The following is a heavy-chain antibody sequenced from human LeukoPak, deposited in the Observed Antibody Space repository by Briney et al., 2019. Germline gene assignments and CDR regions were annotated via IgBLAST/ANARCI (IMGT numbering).Heavy chain of an antibody. D-gene: IGHD4-17*01. J-gene: IGHJ5*02. CDR2: INHSGST. Sequence: SETLSLTCAVYGGSFRGYYWSWIRQPPGKGLEWMGEINHSGSTNYNPSLKSRVTISVATSKNQFSLKLSSVIAADTAVYYCARGDYGDYVSNWFAPWGQGPLVTVSS. CDR1: GGSFRGYY. CDR3: ARGDYGDYVSNWFAP. V-gene: IGHV4-34*01.